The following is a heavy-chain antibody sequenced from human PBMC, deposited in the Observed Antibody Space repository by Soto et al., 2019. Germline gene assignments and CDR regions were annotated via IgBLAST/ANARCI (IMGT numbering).Heavy chain of an antibody. CDR1: GDSVSSNSAA. CDR2: TYYRSKWYN. V-gene: IGHV6-1*01. CDR3: ARDTSQIAVAGTSSYFDY. D-gene: IGHD6-19*01. J-gene: IGHJ4*02. Sequence: SQTLSLTCAISGDSVSSNSAAWNWIRQSPSRGLEWLGRTYYRSKWYNDYAVSVKSRITINPDTSKNQFSLQLNSVTPEDTAVYYCARDTSQIAVAGTSSYFDYWGQGILVTVPQ.